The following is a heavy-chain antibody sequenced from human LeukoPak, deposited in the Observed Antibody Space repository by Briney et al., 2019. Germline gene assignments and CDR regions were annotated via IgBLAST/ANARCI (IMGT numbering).Heavy chain of an antibody. CDR2: IYYSGST. V-gene: IGHV4-59*01. Sequence: SETLSLTCTVSGGSISSYYWSWIRQPPGKGLEWIGYIYYSGSTNYNPSLKSRVTISVDTSKNQFSLKLRPVTAADTAVYYCARNVGIRDGFDIWGQGTMVTVSS. D-gene: IGHD3-10*01. J-gene: IGHJ3*02. CDR1: GGSISSYY. CDR3: ARNVGIRDGFDI.